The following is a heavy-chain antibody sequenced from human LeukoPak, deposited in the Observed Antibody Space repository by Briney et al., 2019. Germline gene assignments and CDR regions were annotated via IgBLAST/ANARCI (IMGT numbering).Heavy chain of an antibody. V-gene: IGHV3-53*01. CDR1: GFSVGSNY. J-gene: IGHJ6*02. Sequence: GGSLRLSCAASGFSVGSNYMSWVRQAPGKGLEWVSVIFSGGTTYYADFVKGRFTISRDNSKNTLYLQMNSLRAEDTAVYYCAREGNYYDMDVWGQGTTVTVSS. CDR2: IFSGGTT. CDR3: AREGNYYDMDV.